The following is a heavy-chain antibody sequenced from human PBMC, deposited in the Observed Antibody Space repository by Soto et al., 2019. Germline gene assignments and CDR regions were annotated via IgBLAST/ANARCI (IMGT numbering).Heavy chain of an antibody. CDR2: IIPIFGTA. V-gene: IGHV1-69*13. J-gene: IGHJ4*02. D-gene: IGHD3-22*01. CDR3: ARVSSGYAPAPFDY. Sequence: AASVKVSCKASGGTFSSYAISWVRQAPGQGLEWMGGIIPIFGTANYAQKFQGRVTITADESTSTAYMELSSLRSEDTAVYYCARVSSGYAPAPFDYWGQGTLVTVSS. CDR1: GGTFSSYA.